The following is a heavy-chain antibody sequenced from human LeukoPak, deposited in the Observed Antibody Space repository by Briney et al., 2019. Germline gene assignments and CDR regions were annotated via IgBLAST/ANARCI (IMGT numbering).Heavy chain of an antibody. V-gene: IGHV3-33*01. CDR1: GFTFSSYG. D-gene: IGHD6-6*01. CDR3: ARAYSSSFYYYYYGMDV. Sequence: GGSLRLSCAASGFTFSSYGMHWVRQAPGKGLEWVAVIWYDGSNKYYAAAVKGRFTISRDNSKTTLYLQMNSLRAEDTAVYYCARAYSSSFYYYYYGMDVWGQGTTVTVSS. CDR2: IWYDGSNK. J-gene: IGHJ6*02.